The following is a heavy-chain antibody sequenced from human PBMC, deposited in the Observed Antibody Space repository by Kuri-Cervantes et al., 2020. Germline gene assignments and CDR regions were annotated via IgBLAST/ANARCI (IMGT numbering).Heavy chain of an antibody. V-gene: IGHV3-74*01. CDR1: GFTFSSYA. CDR3: ARASRGSNSYDY. J-gene: IGHJ4*02. D-gene: IGHD3-10*01. CDR2: INSDGSST. Sequence: GESLKISCAASGFTFSSYAMSWVRQASGKGLVWVSRINSDGSSTSYADSEKGRFTISRDNAKNTLYLQMNSLRAEDTAVYYCARASRGSNSYDYWGQGTLVTVSS.